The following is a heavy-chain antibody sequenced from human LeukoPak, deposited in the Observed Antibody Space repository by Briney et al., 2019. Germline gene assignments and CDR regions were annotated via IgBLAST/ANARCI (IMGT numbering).Heavy chain of an antibody. D-gene: IGHD5-24*01. CDR3: SRSDGGSDFDY. J-gene: IGHJ4*02. V-gene: IGHV6-1*01. CDR1: GDSVSSNRAS. Sequence: SPTLSLTFAISGDSVSSNRASWTWLRQSPSRGLQWLGRTYYRSKWYNDYAVSLKSRISINPDTSKNQFSLQLNSVTPEDTAVYYCSRSDGGSDFDYWGQGTLVTVSS. CDR2: TYYRSKWYN.